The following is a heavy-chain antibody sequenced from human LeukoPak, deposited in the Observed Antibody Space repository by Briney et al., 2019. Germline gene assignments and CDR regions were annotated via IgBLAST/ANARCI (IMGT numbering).Heavy chain of an antibody. CDR2: FDREDGET. CDR1: GYTLTEIS. J-gene: IGHJ4*02. V-gene: IGHV1-24*01. CDR3: ATDGCRSGASDY. Sequence: GSVKVSCKVSGYTLTEISLHWVRQAPGKGLEWMGGFDREDGETMYAQKVQGRVTMAEDTSKDTAFMQLSSLRSEDTAVYYCATDGCRSGASDYWGQGTLVIVSS. D-gene: IGHD2-8*02.